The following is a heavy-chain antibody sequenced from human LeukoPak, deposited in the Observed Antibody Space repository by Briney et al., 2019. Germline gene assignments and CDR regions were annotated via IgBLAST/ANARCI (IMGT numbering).Heavy chain of an antibody. CDR2: ISGSGGST. J-gene: IGHJ4*02. CDR3: AKDRSCTNDICHGDFDY. V-gene: IGHV3-23*01. Sequence: GGSLRLSCAASGFTFSSYAVSWVRQAPGKGLEWVSSISGSGGSTYSADTVKGRFTISRDNSKNTLYLQMNSLRAEDTALYYCAKDRSCTNDICHGDFDYWGQGTLVTVSS. D-gene: IGHD2-8*01. CDR1: GFTFSSYA.